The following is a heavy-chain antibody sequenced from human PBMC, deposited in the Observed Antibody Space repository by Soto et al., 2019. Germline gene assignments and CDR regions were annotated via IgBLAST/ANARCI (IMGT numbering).Heavy chain of an antibody. D-gene: IGHD1-7*01. CDR2: ISSNGGST. Sequence: PGGSLRLSCSASGFTFSSYAMHWVRQAPGKGLEYVSAISSNGGSTYYADSVKGRFTISRDNSKNTLYLQMSSLRAEDTAVYYCGSGQTGTKALDAFDIWGQGTMVTVSS. V-gene: IGHV3-64D*06. CDR1: GFTFSSYA. J-gene: IGHJ3*02. CDR3: GSGQTGTKALDAFDI.